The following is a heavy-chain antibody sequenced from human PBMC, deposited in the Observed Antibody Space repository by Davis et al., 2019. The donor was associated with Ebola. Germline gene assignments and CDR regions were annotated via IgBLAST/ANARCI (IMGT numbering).Heavy chain of an antibody. J-gene: IGHJ3*02. CDR1: GCSISSSTYP. CDR2: VNHSGST. Sequence: SETLSLTCTVSGCSISSSTYPWGWIRQPPGKGLEWIGEVNHSGSTNYNPSLTSRVTISIDTSKNHFSLKLTSVTAADTAVYHCARGMTIFGGAPTDAFDIWGRGTMVTVSS. D-gene: IGHD3-3*01. CDR3: ARGMTIFGGAPTDAFDI. V-gene: IGHV4-39*02.